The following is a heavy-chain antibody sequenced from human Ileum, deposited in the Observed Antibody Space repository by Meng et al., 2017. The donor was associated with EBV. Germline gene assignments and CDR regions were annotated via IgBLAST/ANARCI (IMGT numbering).Heavy chain of an antibody. J-gene: IGHJ4*02. CDR2: IYYSGST. CDR1: GGSISSYY. V-gene: IGHV4-59*08. Sequence: APPQEAGPGLVKPSETLSLPCPVSGGSISSYYWSWIRQPPGKGLEWIGYIYYSGSTNYNPSLKSRVTISVDTSKNQFSLNLSSVTAADTAVYYCARGGWSLDYWDQGTLVTVSS. D-gene: IGHD2-15*01. CDR3: ARGGWSLDY.